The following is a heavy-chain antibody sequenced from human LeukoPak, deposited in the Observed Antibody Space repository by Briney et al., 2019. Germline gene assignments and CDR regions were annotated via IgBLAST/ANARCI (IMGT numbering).Heavy chain of an antibody. V-gene: IGHV4-39*01. Sequence: PSETLSLTCSVSGGSISSSSSYWGWIRQPPGKGLEWIGSIYYSGSSFDNPALKSRVTISVDTSKNQFSLKLSSVTAADTAVYYCARLSVIPRPPYYYDSSGDAPPDYFDYWGQGTLVTVSS. CDR3: ARLSVIPRPPYYYDSSGDAPPDYFDY. CDR2: IYYSGSS. J-gene: IGHJ4*02. D-gene: IGHD3-22*01. CDR1: GGSISSSSSY.